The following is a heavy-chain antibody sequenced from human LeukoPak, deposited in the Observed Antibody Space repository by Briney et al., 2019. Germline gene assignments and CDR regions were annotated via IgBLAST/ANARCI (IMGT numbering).Heavy chain of an antibody. CDR2: IIPIFGTA. CDR1: GGTFSSYA. D-gene: IGHD6-19*01. CDR3: ACAPRSSLSGYYYYYMDV. V-gene: IGHV1-69*05. J-gene: IGHJ6*03. Sequence: SVKVACNASGGTFSSYAIRWVRQAPGQGLEWMGGIIPIFGTANYAQKFQGRVTITTDESTSTAYMELSSLRSEDTAVYYCACAPRSSLSGYYYYYMDVWGKGTTVTVSS.